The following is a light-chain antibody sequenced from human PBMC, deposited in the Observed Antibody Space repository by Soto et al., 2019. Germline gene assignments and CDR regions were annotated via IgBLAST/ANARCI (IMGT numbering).Light chain of an antibody. CDR3: QQYNNWHPLT. V-gene: IGKV3D-15*01. J-gene: IGKJ4*01. CDR2: DAS. CDR1: QSVGSSY. Sequence: EIVLTQSPGTLSLSPGERATLSCRASQSVGSSYLAWYHHKPGQAPSLLIYDASTSATGIPARFSGSVSGTEFTLLISSLQSREFAVYYCQQYNNWHPLTFGGGTKVDIK.